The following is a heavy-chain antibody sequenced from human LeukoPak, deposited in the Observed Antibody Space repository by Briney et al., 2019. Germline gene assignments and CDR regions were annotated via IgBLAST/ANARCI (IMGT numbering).Heavy chain of an antibody. CDR2: INPNSGGT. Sequence: AASVKVSCKASGYTFSNNDINWVRQATGQGLEWMGWINPNSGGTNYAQKFQGRVTMTRDTSISTAYMELSRLRSDDTAVYYCARSIDYWGQGTLVTVSS. J-gene: IGHJ4*02. CDR1: GYTFSNND. D-gene: IGHD2-2*02. CDR3: ARSIDY. V-gene: IGHV1-2*02.